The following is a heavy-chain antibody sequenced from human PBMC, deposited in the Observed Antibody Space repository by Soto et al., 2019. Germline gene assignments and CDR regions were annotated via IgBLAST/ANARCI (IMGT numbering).Heavy chain of an antibody. Sequence: QVQLVQSGADVKKPGTSVKVSCKAAGYSFTNYCMYWVRQAPGQGLEWMGMINPRTGSTRYAQKFQDRVTLTRDTSTTNVYIELSTLISDDTAVYYCARDGVLLTASWHYDLWGPGTLVTVSS. CDR3: ARDGVLLTASWHYDL. J-gene: IGHJ2*01. CDR2: INPRTGST. V-gene: IGHV1-46*01. D-gene: IGHD1-26*01. CDR1: GYSFTNYC.